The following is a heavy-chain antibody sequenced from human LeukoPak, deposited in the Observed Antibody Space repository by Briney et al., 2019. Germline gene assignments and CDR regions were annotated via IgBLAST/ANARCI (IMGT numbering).Heavy chain of an antibody. D-gene: IGHD5-24*01. CDR2: VHRSGST. CDR3: AKRGDGDTDAFDV. Sequence: SETLSLTCTVSGGSISSYQWNWIRQPPGKGLGWIGNVHRSGSTSYNPSLKSRVNMSVDTSKNQFSLKVTSATAADTAVYCCAKRGDGDTDAFDVWGQGTLVTVSS. J-gene: IGHJ3*01. V-gene: IGHV4-4*09. CDR1: GGSISSYQ.